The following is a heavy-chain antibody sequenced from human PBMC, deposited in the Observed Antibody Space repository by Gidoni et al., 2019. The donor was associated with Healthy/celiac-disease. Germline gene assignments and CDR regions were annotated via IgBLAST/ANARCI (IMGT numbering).Heavy chain of an antibody. CDR2: ISYDGSNK. CDR3: AKAAGTLYYYGMDV. D-gene: IGHD6-13*01. V-gene: IGHV3-30*18. J-gene: IGHJ6*02. Sequence: QVQLVESGGGVVQPGRSLRLSCAASGFTFSSYGMHWVRQAPGKGLGWVAVISYDGSNKYYADSVKGRFTISRDNSKNTLYLQMNSLRAEDTAVYYCAKAAGTLYYYGMDVWGQGTTVTVSS. CDR1: GFTFSSYG.